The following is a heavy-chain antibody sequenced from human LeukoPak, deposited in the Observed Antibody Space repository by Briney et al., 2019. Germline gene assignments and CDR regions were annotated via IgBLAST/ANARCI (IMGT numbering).Heavy chain of an antibody. V-gene: IGHV3-30-3*01. J-gene: IGHJ4*02. D-gene: IGHD6-19*01. Sequence: PGRSLRLSCAASGFTFSSYAMHWVRQAPGKGLEWVAVISYDGSNKYYADSVKGRFTISRDNSKNTLYLQMNSLRAEDTAVYYCAKDLEGIAVAGTEPPIFDYWGQGTLVTVSS. CDR1: GFTFSSYA. CDR2: ISYDGSNK. CDR3: AKDLEGIAVAGTEPPIFDY.